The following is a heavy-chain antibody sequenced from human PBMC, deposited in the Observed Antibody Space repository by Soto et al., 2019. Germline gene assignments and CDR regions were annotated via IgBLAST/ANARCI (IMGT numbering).Heavy chain of an antibody. D-gene: IGHD3-22*01. V-gene: IGHV4-61*01. CDR1: GGSVSSGSYY. CDR3: ALSAKWLDNWFDP. J-gene: IGHJ5*02. Sequence: SETLSLTCTVSGGSVSSGSYYWSWIRQPPGKGLEWIGYIYYSGSTNYNPSLKSRVTISVDTSKNQFSLKLGSVTAADTAVYYCALSAKWLDNWFDPWGQGTLVTVSS. CDR2: IYYSGST.